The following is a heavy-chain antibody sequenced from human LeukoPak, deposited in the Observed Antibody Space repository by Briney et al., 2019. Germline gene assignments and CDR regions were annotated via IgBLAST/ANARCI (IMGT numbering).Heavy chain of an antibody. V-gene: IGHV3-74*01. CDR3: EMVNYGNYYHYMDV. CDR1: GFTFSNYW. Sequence: GGSLRLSCAASGFTFSNYWMHWVRQAPGKGLVWVSRINSDGINTSYADSVKGRFTISRDNAKNTLNLQMNSLRAEDTAVYYCEMVNYGNYYHYMDVWGKGTTVTVSS. J-gene: IGHJ6*03. D-gene: IGHD4-17*01. CDR2: INSDGINT.